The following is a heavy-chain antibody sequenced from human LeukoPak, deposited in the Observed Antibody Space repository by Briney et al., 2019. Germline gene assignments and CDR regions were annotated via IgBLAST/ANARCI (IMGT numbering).Heavy chain of an antibody. CDR2: ISKNGGNT. CDR1: GFTLSSYA. Sequence: GGSLRLSCAASGFTLSSYAMHWVRQAPGKGLEYVSAISKNGGNTYYANSVKGRFSISRDNSKNTLYLQMGSLRTEDMAVYYCARVGEGRYYQYYYMDAWGKGTTVTVSS. CDR3: ARVGEGRYYQYYYMDA. J-gene: IGHJ6*03. D-gene: IGHD1-26*01. V-gene: IGHV3-64*01.